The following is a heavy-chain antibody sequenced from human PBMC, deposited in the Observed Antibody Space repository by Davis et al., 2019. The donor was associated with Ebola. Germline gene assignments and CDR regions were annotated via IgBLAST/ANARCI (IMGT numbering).Heavy chain of an antibody. CDR1: GFTFSSYW. CDR3: ARGGSSAFDI. Sequence: GESLKISCAASGFTFSSYWMIWVRQAPGKGLEWVANIKQDGSENYNVDSVKGRFIISRDNAKNSLYLQMNSLRVEDTALYYCARGGSSAFDIWGQGTMVTVSS. J-gene: IGHJ3*02. D-gene: IGHD3-10*01. V-gene: IGHV3-7*01. CDR2: IKQDGSEN.